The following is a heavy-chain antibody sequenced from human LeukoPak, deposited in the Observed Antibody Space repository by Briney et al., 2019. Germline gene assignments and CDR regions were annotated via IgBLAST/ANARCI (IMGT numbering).Heavy chain of an antibody. Sequence: GASVKVSCKASGYTFTGYYMHWVRQAPGQGLEWMGWINPNSGGTNYAQKFQGRVTMTRDTSISTAYMELSRLRSDDTAVYYCARAHYDYVWGSYRHEYFDYWGQGTLVTVSS. CDR3: ARAHYDYVWGSYRHEYFDY. V-gene: IGHV1-2*02. CDR2: INPNSGGT. CDR1: GYTFTGYY. D-gene: IGHD3-16*02. J-gene: IGHJ4*02.